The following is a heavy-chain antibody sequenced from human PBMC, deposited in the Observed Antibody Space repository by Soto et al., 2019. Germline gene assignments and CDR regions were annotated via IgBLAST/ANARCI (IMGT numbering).Heavy chain of an antibody. CDR3: ARTRGVGATVDYYYGMDV. D-gene: IGHD1-26*01. J-gene: IGHJ6*02. CDR1: GYIFTSYG. Sequence: ASVKVSCKASGYIFTSYGISWVRQAPGQGPERKGRINPNSGGTNYAQKFQGWVTMTRDTSISTAYMELSRLRSDDTAVYYCARTRGVGATVDYYYGMDVWGQGTTVTVSS. CDR2: INPNSGGT. V-gene: IGHV1-2*04.